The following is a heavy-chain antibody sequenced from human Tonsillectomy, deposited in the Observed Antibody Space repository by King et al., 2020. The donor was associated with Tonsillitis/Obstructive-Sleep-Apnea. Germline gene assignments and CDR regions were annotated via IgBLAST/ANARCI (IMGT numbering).Heavy chain of an antibody. V-gene: IGHV3-73*01. D-gene: IGHD2-15*01. CDR3: TSLEAATHLSADV. CDR1: GFTFSGSA. Sequence: EVQLVESGGGLVQPGGSLKLSCAASGFTFSGSAMHWVRQASGTGLEWVGRIRSKANSYATAYAASVKGRFTISRDDSKNTSYLQMNSRKTEDTAVYYCTSLEAATHLSADVWGKGTTVTVSS. J-gene: IGHJ6*04. CDR2: IRSKANSYAT.